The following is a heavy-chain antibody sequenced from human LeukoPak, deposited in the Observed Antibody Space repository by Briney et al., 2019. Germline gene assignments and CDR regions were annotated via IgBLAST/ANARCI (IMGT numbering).Heavy chain of an antibody. CDR2: ISGSGGST. J-gene: IGHJ4*02. Sequence: EGSLRLSCAASGFTFTSYAMSWVRQAPGKGLEWVSAISGSGGSTYYTDSVKGRFTISRDNSKNTLYLQMNSLRAEDTAVYYCAKAEARLSGSSDYWGQGTLVTVSS. D-gene: IGHD1-26*01. V-gene: IGHV3-23*01. CDR3: AKAEARLSGSSDY. CDR1: GFTFTSYA.